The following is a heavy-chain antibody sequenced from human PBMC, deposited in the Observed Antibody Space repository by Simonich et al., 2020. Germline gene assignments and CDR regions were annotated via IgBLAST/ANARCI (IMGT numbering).Heavy chain of an antibody. CDR2: IYHSGST. CDR3: ARVGYSNYYYYGMDV. CDR1: GYSISSGYY. V-gene: IGHV4-38-2*01. Sequence: QVQLQESGPGLVKPSETLSLTCAVSGYSISSGYYWGWIRQPPGKGLEWIGSIYHSGSTDYNPSLKSRVTISVDTSKNQFSLKLSSVTAADTAVYYCARVGYSNYYYYGMDVCGQGTTVTVSS. D-gene: IGHD6-13*01. J-gene: IGHJ6*02.